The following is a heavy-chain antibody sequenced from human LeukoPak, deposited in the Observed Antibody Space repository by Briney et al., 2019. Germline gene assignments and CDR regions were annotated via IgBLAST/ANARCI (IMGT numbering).Heavy chain of an antibody. V-gene: IGHV1-2*02. D-gene: IGHD5-18*01. CDR2: ISPNSGGS. Sequence: AAVKRCCTASGYTFTDYYIHWVRQAPGQGLEWMGWISPNSGGSNYAQKFQGRVTMTRDTSINTAYMELSRLRSDDAAVYFCARDSSRGYPYAFDYWGKGTLVPLSS. CDR1: GYTFTDYY. J-gene: IGHJ4*02. CDR3: ARDSSRGYPYAFDY.